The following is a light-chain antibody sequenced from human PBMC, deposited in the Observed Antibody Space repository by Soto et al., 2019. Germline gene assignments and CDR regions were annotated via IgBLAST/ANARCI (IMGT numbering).Light chain of an antibody. CDR1: RSVSSN. V-gene: IGKV3-15*01. Sequence: EIVMTQSPATLSASPGERATLSCRASRSVSSNLAWYQQKPGQAPRLLIYGASTRATGIPARFSGSGSGTEFTLTISSLQSEDFAVYYCQQFNNWPRTFGQGTKVDIK. J-gene: IGKJ1*01. CDR3: QQFNNWPRT. CDR2: GAS.